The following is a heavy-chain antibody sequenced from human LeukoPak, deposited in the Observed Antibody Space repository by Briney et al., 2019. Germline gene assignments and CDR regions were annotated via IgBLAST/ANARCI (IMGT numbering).Heavy chain of an antibody. D-gene: IGHD4-17*01. CDR2: IKQDGSEK. CDR3: ARVIRTVTYYFDY. Sequence: GGSLRLSCAASGFTFSSYWMSWVRQAPGKGLEWVANIKQDGSEKYYVDSVKGRFTISRDNAKNSLYLQMNSLRAEDTAVYYCARVIRTVTYYFDYWGQGTLVTVSS. CDR1: GFTFSSYW. J-gene: IGHJ4*02. V-gene: IGHV3-7*04.